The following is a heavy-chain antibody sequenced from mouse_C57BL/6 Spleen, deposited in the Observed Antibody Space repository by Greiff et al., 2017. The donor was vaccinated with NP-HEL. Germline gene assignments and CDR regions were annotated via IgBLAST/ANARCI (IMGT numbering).Heavy chain of an antibody. CDR3: GRRNDYGEPFAY. J-gene: IGHJ3*01. CDR1: GFTFSDYG. V-gene: IGHV5-17*01. Sequence: EVKLMESGGGLVKPGGSLKLSCAASGFTFSDYGMHWVRQAPEKGLEWVAYISSGSSTIYYADTVKGRFTMSRDNAKNTLFLQMTSLRSEDTAMDYCGRRNDYGEPFAYWGQGTLVTVSA. D-gene: IGHD2-4*01. CDR2: ISSGSSTI.